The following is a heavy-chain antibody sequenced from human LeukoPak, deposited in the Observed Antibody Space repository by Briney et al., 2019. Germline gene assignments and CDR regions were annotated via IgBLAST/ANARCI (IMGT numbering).Heavy chain of an antibody. CDR2: ISGSGGDT. CDR1: GFTFSSYA. D-gene: IGHD6-6*01. J-gene: IGHJ4*02. Sequence: GGSLRLSCAASGFTFSSYAMTWVRQAPGKGLEWVSSISGSGGDTYYADSVKGRFTISRDNSKNTLYLEMNSLKIEDTAVYYCSTGQFLVPDSWGQGTLVTVSS. V-gene: IGHV3-23*01. CDR3: STGQFLVPDS.